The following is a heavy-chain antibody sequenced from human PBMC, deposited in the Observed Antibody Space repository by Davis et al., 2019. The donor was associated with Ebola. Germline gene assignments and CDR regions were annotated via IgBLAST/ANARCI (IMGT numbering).Heavy chain of an antibody. CDR2: IKQDGSEK. Sequence: GGSLRLSCAASGFTFSKYWMSWVRQAPGKGLEWVANIKQDGSEKYYVDSVKGRFTISRDNSKNTLYLQMNSLRAEDTAVYYCAIPDCSGANCYSVYIKNWGQGTLVTVSS. CDR1: GFTFSKYW. D-gene: IGHD2-15*01. CDR3: AIPDCSGANCYSVYIKN. V-gene: IGHV3-7*01. J-gene: IGHJ4*02.